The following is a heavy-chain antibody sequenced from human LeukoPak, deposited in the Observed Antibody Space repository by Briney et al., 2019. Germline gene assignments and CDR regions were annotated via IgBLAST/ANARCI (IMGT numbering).Heavy chain of an antibody. V-gene: IGHV4-34*01. Sequence: SETLSLTCAVYGGSFSGYYWSWIRQPPGKGLEWIGEINHSGSTNYNPSLKSRVTISVDTSKNQFSLKLSSVTAADTAVYYCARGGYYSSGSHRYYYYYYGMDVWGQGTTVTVSS. CDR1: GGSFSGYY. CDR3: ARGGYYSSGSHRYYYYYYGMDV. D-gene: IGHD3-10*01. J-gene: IGHJ6*02. CDR2: INHSGST.